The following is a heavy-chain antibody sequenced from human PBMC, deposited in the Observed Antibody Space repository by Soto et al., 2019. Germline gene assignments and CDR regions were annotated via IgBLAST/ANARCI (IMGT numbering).Heavy chain of an antibody. CDR3: ARDSVYYGSGSYYNYNWFDP. J-gene: IGHJ5*02. CDR2: IYYSGST. D-gene: IGHD3-10*01. V-gene: IGHV4-61*01. Sequence: SETLSLTCTVSGGSVSRGSYYWSWIWQAPVKGLEWIRYIYYSGSTNYHPPLKSRVPISVDTSKNQFSLKLSSVTAADTAVYYCARDSVYYGSGSYYNYNWFDPWGQGTLVTVS. CDR1: GGSVSRGSYY.